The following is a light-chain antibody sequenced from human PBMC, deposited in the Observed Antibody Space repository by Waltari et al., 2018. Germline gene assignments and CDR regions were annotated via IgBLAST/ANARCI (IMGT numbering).Light chain of an antibody. Sequence: DIQMTQSPSTLSASVGDRVTITCRASQSISSWLAWYQQKPGKAPNLLIYKASRLESGVPSRFSGSGSGTEFTLTISSLQPDDFATYYCQKYDSYSGTFGQGTKVDIK. CDR2: KAS. CDR3: QKYDSYSGT. J-gene: IGKJ1*01. V-gene: IGKV1-5*03. CDR1: QSISSW.